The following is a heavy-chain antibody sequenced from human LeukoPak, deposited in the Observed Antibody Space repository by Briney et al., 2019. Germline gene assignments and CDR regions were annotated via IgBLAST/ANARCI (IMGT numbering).Heavy chain of an antibody. J-gene: IGHJ4*02. Sequence: PGGSLRLSCVASGFIFDDHSMHWVRQVPGKGLEWVSGINWNGGSFGYGDSVRGRFTISRDNARSSLFLQMDSLRPDDTALYYCVRGLSTAYYNPFDYWGQGSLVTVSS. D-gene: IGHD3-9*01. CDR2: INWNGGSF. V-gene: IGHV3-9*01. CDR1: GFIFDDHS. CDR3: VRGLSTAYYNPFDY.